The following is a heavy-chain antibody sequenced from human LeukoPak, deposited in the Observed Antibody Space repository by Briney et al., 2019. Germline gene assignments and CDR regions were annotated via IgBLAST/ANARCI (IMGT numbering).Heavy chain of an antibody. V-gene: IGHV4-4*02. J-gene: IGHJ4*02. CDR3: ARDDSLAAAGTKFRY. CDR1: GFTVSSNY. D-gene: IGHD6-13*01. Sequence: GSLRLSCAASGFTVSSNYMSWVRQPPGKGLEWIGEIYHSGSTNYNPSLKSRVTISVDKSKNQFSLKLSSVTAADTAVYYCARDDSLAAAGTKFRYWGQGTLVTVSS. CDR2: IYHSGST.